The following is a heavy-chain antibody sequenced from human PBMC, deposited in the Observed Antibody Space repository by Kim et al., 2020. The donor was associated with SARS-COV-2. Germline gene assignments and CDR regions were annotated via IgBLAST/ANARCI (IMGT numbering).Heavy chain of an antibody. D-gene: IGHD5-18*01. CDR2: ISGSGGYI. Sequence: GGSLRLSCAASGFTFNNYAMTWVRQAPGKGLECVSGISGSGGYIYYADSVKGRFTVSRDNSKNTLYLQMNSLRAEDTAVYYCAKGYNYGEFDYWGRGTLV. J-gene: IGHJ4*02. V-gene: IGHV3-23*01. CDR3: AKGYNYGEFDY. CDR1: GFTFNNYA.